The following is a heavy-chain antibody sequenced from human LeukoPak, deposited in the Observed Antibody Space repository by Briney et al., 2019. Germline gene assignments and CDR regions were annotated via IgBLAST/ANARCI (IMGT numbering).Heavy chain of an antibody. CDR3: ARVWSWEDFDY. J-gene: IGHJ4*02. D-gene: IGHD1-26*01. CDR2: INAGNGNT. Sequence: GASVKVSCKASGYTFTSYAMHWVRQAPGQRPEWMGWINAGNGNTKYSQKFQGRVTITRDTSASTAYMELSSLRSEDTAVYYCARVWSWEDFDYWGQGTLVTVSS. V-gene: IGHV1-3*01. CDR1: GYTFTSYA.